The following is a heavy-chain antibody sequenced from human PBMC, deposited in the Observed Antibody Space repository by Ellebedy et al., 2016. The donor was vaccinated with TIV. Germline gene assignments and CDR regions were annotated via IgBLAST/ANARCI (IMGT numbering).Heavy chain of an antibody. CDR2: INPHSGGT. CDR1: GYTFTGYY. Sequence: AASVKVSCKASGYTFTGYYMHWVRQAPGQGLEWMGWINPHSGGTNYAQKFQGRVTMTRDTSISTAYMELSSLRSDDTAVYYCAREPDCGGDCYSPYGMDVWGQGTMVTVSS. J-gene: IGHJ6*02. CDR3: AREPDCGGDCYSPYGMDV. D-gene: IGHD2-21*02. V-gene: IGHV1-2*02.